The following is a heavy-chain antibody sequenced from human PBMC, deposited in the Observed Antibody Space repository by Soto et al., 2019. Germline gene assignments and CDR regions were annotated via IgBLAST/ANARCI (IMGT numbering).Heavy chain of an antibody. CDR3: ARSGIVVVPAAIEQYFDY. CDR1: GDSVSSNSAA. CDR2: TYYRSKWYN. V-gene: IGHV6-1*01. Sequence: SQTLSLTCAISGDSVSSNSAAWNWIRQSPSRGLEWLGRTYYRSKWYNDYAVSVKSRITINPDTSKNQFSLQLNSVTPEDTAVYYCARSGIVVVPAAIEQYFDYWGQGTLVTVSS. J-gene: IGHJ4*02. D-gene: IGHD2-2*02.